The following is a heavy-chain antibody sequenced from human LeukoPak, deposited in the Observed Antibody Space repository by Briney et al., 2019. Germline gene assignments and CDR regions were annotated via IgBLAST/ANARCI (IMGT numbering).Heavy chain of an antibody. CDR3: ARRVEYNYGFRFDP. CDR2: IYSSDNT. D-gene: IGHD5-18*01. V-gene: IGHV4-4*07. CDR1: GGSIRSYL. J-gene: IGHJ5*02. Sequence: SETLSLTCTVSGGSIRSYLWNWIRQPAGKGLEWIGHIYSSDNTSYNPSLKSRVTMSVDTSKNQFSLKLTSVTAADTAVYYCARRVEYNYGFRFDPWGQGTLVTVYS.